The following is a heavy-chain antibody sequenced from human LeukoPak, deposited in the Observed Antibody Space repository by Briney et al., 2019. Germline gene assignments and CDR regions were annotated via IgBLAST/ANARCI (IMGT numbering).Heavy chain of an antibody. D-gene: IGHD6-13*01. V-gene: IGHV4-31*03. CDR2: IFYTGSA. Sequence: SQTLSLTCTVSGGSVSSGSYYWSWIRQHPGKGLEWIGYIFYTGSAYYNPSLQSRVTISVDTSKNQFSLRLSSVTAADTAVYYCARDSSIWYGRFDYWGQGTLVTVSS. J-gene: IGHJ4*02. CDR3: ARDSSIWYGRFDY. CDR1: GGSVSSGSYY.